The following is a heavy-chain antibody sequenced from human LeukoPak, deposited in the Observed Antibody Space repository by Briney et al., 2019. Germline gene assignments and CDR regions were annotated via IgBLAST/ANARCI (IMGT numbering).Heavy chain of an antibody. Sequence: SETLSLTRSVSGDSIRSYYWSWIRQPPGKGLEWIGYSYYSGSTNYNPSLTSRVTISVDTSKNQFSLKLNSVTAADTAVYYCARLSRYCSGGSCYGENWLDSWGQGTLVTVSS. CDR1: GDSIRSYY. V-gene: IGHV4-59*01. CDR2: SYYSGST. J-gene: IGHJ5*01. CDR3: ARLSRYCSGGSCYGENWLDS. D-gene: IGHD2-15*01.